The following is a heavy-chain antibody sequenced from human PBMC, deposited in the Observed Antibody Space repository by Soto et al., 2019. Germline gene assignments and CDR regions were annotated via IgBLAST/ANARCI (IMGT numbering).Heavy chain of an antibody. J-gene: IGHJ4*02. D-gene: IGHD6-13*01. Sequence: ASVKVSCKASGYTFTSYAMHWVRQAPGQRLEWMGWINAGNGNTKYSQKFQGRVTITRDTSASTAYMELSSLRSEDTAVYYCSTTFIAAGNTDYSGQGTLVTVSS. V-gene: IGHV1-3*01. CDR2: INAGNGNT. CDR1: GYTFTSYA. CDR3: STTFIAAGNTDY.